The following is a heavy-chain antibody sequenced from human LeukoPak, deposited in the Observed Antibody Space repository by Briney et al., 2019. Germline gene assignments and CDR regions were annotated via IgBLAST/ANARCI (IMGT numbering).Heavy chain of an antibody. J-gene: IGHJ4*02. CDR1: GYTFTTFH. CDR3: ARDAIGSYLFDY. D-gene: IGHD2-21*01. Sequence: ASVKVSCKASGYTFTTFHIHWVRQAPGQGLEWMGVINPHSESSTYSQKFQGRVTLTRDMSTTTSYMELSSLRSEDTAVYYCARDAIGSYLFDYWGQGTLVTVSS. V-gene: IGHV1-46*01. CDR2: INPHSESS.